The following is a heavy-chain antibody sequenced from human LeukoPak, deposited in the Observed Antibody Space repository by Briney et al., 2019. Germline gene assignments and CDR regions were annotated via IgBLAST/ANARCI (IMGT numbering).Heavy chain of an antibody. Sequence: SETLSLTCTVSGGSISSYYWSWIRQPPGKGLEWIGSIYHSGSTYYNPSLKSRVTISVDTSKNQFSLKLSSVTAADTAVYYCAREGGSYNWFDPWGQGTLVTVSS. D-gene: IGHD2-15*01. CDR3: AREGGSYNWFDP. CDR1: GGSISSYY. V-gene: IGHV4-38-2*02. J-gene: IGHJ5*02. CDR2: IYHSGST.